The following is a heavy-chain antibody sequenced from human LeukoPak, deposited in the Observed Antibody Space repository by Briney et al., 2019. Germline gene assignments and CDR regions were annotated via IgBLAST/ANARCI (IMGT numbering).Heavy chain of an antibody. CDR2: ISGSGGST. CDR1: GFTFSSYV. CDR3: AKHPTYDFWSGQGASYYFDY. J-gene: IGHJ4*02. D-gene: IGHD3-3*01. V-gene: IGHV3-23*01. Sequence: PGGSLRLSCAASGFTFSSYVMSWVRQAPGKGLEWVSAISGSGGSTYQADSVKGRFTISRDNSKNTLYLQMNSLRAEDTAVYYCAKHPTYDFWSGQGASYYFDYWGQGTLVTVSS.